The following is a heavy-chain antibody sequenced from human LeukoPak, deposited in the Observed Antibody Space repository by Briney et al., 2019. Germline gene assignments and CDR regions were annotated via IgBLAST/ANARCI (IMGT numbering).Heavy chain of an antibody. CDR1: GFTFDDYG. D-gene: IGHD6-13*01. Sequence: GGSLGLSCAASGFTFDDYGMSWVRQAPGKGLEWVSGINWNGGSTGYADSVKGRFTISRDNAKNSLYLQMNSLRAEDTALYYCARQRWPRSIAAAGTVYFQHWGQGTLVTVSS. CDR2: INWNGGST. V-gene: IGHV3-20*04. J-gene: IGHJ1*01. CDR3: ARQRWPRSIAAAGTVYFQH.